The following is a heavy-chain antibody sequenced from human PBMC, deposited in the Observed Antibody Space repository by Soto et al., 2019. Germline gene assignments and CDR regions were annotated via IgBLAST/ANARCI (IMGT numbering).Heavy chain of an antibody. CDR3: AMGYGSGSYYKGPYYYYGMDV. CDR2: TYYRSEWYN. J-gene: IGHJ6*02. Sequence: SQTLSLTCAISGDSVSSNSAAWNWIRQSPSRGLEWLGRTYYRSEWYNDYAVSVKSRITINPDTSKNQFSLQLNSVTPEDTAVYYCAMGYGSGSYYKGPYYYYGMDVWGQGTTVTVSS. V-gene: IGHV6-1*01. D-gene: IGHD3-10*01. CDR1: GDSVSSNSAA.